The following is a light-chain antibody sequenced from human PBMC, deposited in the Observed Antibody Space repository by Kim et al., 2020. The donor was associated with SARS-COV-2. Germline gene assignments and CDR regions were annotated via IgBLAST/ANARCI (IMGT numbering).Light chain of an antibody. V-gene: IGKV3-11*01. CDR3: QQRSDWPPLT. CDR2: DAS. Sequence: SPGEIATLSCRASQVVNNYLALYQLIPGQAPRLLISDASNRAPGIPARFSGSGSGTDFTLTISSLEPEDFAVYYCQQRSDWPPLTFGGGTKVDIK. CDR1: QVVNNY. J-gene: IGKJ4*01.